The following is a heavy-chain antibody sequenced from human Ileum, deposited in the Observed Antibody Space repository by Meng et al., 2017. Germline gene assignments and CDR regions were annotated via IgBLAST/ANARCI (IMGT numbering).Heavy chain of an antibody. CDR1: GFTFTDSY. V-gene: IGHV3-7*01. CDR3: ARDLDY. CDR2: INQEGSEK. Sequence: EVQLVQSGGGLVQPGGSLRLSCAVSGFTFTDSYMTWVRQAPGKGLEWVASINQEGSEKFYVDSVKGRFTISRDNAKNSLYLQMSSLRDEDTAVYYCARDLDYWGPGTLVTVSS. J-gene: IGHJ4*02.